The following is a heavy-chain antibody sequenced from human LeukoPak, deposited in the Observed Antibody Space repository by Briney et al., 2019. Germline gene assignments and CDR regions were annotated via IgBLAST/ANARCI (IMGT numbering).Heavy chain of an antibody. CDR1: GGSFSGYY. CDR3: AREGYSGSYYYYMDV. J-gene: IGHJ6*03. CDR2: IYYSGST. V-gene: IGHV4-59*01. D-gene: IGHD1-26*01. Sequence: PSETLSLTCAVYGGSFSGYYWSWIRQPPGKGLEWIGYIYYSGSTNYNPSLKSRVTISVDTSKNQFSLKLSSVTAADTAVYYCAREGYSGSYYYYMDVWGKGTTVTVSS.